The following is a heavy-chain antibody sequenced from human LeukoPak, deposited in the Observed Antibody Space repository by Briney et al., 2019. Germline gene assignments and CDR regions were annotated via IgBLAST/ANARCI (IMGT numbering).Heavy chain of an antibody. CDR1: GGSISSSSYY. Sequence: PSETLSLTCTVSGGSISSSSYYWGWIRQPPGKGLEWIGSIYYSGTTYYNPSLKSRVTIPVDTSKNQFSLKLSSVTAADTAVYYCARHRVGDSSGWYQSHYYYYMDAWGKGTTVTISS. D-gene: IGHD6-19*01. V-gene: IGHV4-39*01. CDR2: IYYSGTT. CDR3: ARHRVGDSSGWYQSHYYYYMDA. J-gene: IGHJ6*03.